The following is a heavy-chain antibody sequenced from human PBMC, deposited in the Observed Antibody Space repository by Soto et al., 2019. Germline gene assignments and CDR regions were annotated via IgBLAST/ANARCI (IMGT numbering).Heavy chain of an antibody. CDR3: ARRPNREIIAAAGTGTGSHYYYYGMDV. CDR1: GGSFSGYY. Sequence: SETLSLTCAVYGGSFSGYYWSWLRQPPGKRLAWSGEISYSASTKYKPSLKRRVTISVDTSKNQFSLKLSSVTAADTAVYYCARRPNREIIAAAGTGTGSHYYYYGMDVWGQGTTVTVSS. CDR2: ISYSAST. J-gene: IGHJ6*02. V-gene: IGHV4-34*01. D-gene: IGHD6-13*01.